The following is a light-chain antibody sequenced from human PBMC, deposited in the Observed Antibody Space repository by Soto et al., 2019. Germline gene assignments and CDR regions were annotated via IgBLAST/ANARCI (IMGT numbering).Light chain of an antibody. J-gene: IGKJ1*01. CDR3: QQSYKTPRT. Sequence: DIQMTQSPSSLSASVGDRVSVTCRASQSISTFLNWYQQRPGEAPKLLIYAASSLQSGVPSRFSGSGSGADFPLTIGSLQPEDFANYYCQQSYKTPRTFGQGTKVEIK. CDR2: AAS. CDR1: QSISTF. V-gene: IGKV1-39*01.